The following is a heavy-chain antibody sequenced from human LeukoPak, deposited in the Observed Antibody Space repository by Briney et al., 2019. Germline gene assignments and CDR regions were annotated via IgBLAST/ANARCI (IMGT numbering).Heavy chain of an antibody. CDR2: ISYDGNNK. Sequence: PGRSVRLSCAASRFTFSSYVMHWVRQAPGKGLEWVAVISYDGNNKYYADSVKGRFTISRDNSKNTLYLQMNNLRAEDTAVYYCAKDHFLRYYYDSSGYHPLDYWGQGTLVTVSS. D-gene: IGHD3-22*01. V-gene: IGHV3-30*18. CDR3: AKDHFLRYYYDSSGYHPLDY. CDR1: RFTFSSYV. J-gene: IGHJ4*02.